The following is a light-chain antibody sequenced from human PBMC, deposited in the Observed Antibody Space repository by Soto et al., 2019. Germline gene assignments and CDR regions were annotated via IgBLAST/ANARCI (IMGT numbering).Light chain of an antibody. CDR3: SSYTTSRTLHVV. CDR1: SSDVGGYNY. J-gene: IGLJ2*01. Sequence: QSALTQPASVSGSPGQSITISCTGTSSDVGGYNYVSWDQQHPGKAPKLMIYDVSNRPSGVSNRFSGSKSGNTASLTISGIQAEDEADYYCSSYTTSRTLHVVFGGGTKVTVL. CDR2: DVS. V-gene: IGLV2-14*01.